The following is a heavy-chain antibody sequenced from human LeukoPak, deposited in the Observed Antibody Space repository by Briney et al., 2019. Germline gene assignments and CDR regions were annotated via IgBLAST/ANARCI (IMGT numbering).Heavy chain of an antibody. J-gene: IGHJ4*02. CDR1: GASLNDYY. CDR3: ASGAADGYNFGFDY. V-gene: IGHV4-59*12. CDR2: IHSRGSA. D-gene: IGHD5-24*01. Sequence: SETLSLTCTVSGASLNDYYWSWIRQPPGKALEWIGFIHSRGSANSNPSLTSRVTISIDTSKNQFSLNLRSLTAADTAVYFCASGAADGYNFGFDYWGQGTLAAVSS.